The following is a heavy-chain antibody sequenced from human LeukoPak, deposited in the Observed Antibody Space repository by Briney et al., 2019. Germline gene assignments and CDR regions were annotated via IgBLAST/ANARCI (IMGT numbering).Heavy chain of an antibody. CDR1: GGSISSGGYY. D-gene: IGHD3-10*01. Sequence: SETLSLTCTVSGGSISSGGYYLRWIRQHPGKGLEWIVYIYYSGSTYYNPSLKSRVTISVDTSKNQFSLKLSSVTAADTAVYYCARVGRITMVRGAPGSDFDYWGQGTLVTVSS. CDR3: ARVGRITMVRGAPGSDFDY. V-gene: IGHV4-31*03. J-gene: IGHJ4*02. CDR2: IYYSGST.